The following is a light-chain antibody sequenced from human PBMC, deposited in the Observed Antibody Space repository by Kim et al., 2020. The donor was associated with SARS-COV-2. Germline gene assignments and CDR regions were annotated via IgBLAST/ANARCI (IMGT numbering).Light chain of an antibody. Sequence: STSDEDRFTFTCRASQSISRWLAWYQQKPGKAPKLLIHEVSSLQRGVPSRFSGSGSGTEFTLTISSLQPDDSATYFCQQYHSALTFGGGTKLEI. CDR1: QSISRW. CDR2: EVS. CDR3: QQYHSALT. J-gene: IGKJ4*01. V-gene: IGKV1-5*03.